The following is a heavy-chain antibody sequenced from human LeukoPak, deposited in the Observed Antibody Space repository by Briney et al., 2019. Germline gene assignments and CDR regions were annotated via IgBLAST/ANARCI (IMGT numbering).Heavy chain of an antibody. CDR3: ANDLTRAVYSAYDFLPNLGN. CDR2: ISGTGSST. CDR1: GFTFNNFA. Sequence: GGSLRLSCVASGFTFNNFAMNWVRQGPGEGLEWVSAISGTGSSTYYADSVKGRFTISRDNSKNTLYLQMSSLRADDTAVYYCANDLTRAVYSAYDFLPNLGNWGQGTLVTVSS. J-gene: IGHJ4*02. V-gene: IGHV3-23*01. D-gene: IGHD5-12*01.